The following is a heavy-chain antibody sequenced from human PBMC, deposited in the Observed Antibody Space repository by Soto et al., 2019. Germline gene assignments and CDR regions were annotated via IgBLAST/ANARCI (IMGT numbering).Heavy chain of an antibody. Sequence: EASVKVSCKASGYTFTSYGISWVRQAPGQGLEWMGWISAYNGNTNYAQKLQGRVTMTTDTSTSTAYMELRSLRSDDTAVYYCARRARPNFWSGYYTGSPYYYYYYGMDVWGQGTTVTVS. CDR3: ARRARPNFWSGYYTGSPYYYYYYGMDV. D-gene: IGHD3-3*01. CDR2: ISAYNGNT. V-gene: IGHV1-18*01. J-gene: IGHJ6*02. CDR1: GYTFTSYG.